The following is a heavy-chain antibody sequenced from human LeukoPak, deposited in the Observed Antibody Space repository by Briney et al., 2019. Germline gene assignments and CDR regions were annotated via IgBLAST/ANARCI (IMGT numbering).Heavy chain of an antibody. Sequence: GGSLRLSCAASGFTFSSYSMNWVRQAPGKGRECVSSISSSSSYIYYADSVKGRFTISRDNDKNSLYLQMNSMRAEDTAVYYCARERGGSGAPVPNDAFDIWGQGTMVTVSS. J-gene: IGHJ3*02. V-gene: IGHV3-21*01. CDR1: GFTFSSYS. D-gene: IGHD2-15*01. CDR3: ARERGGSGAPVPNDAFDI. CDR2: ISSSSSYI.